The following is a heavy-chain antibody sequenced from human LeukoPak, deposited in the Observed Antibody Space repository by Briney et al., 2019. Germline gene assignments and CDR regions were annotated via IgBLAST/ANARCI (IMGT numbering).Heavy chain of an antibody. CDR2: MHYTGAT. CDR3: ARGVTLYYYFDL. CDR1: GGSLSGYY. Sequence: SETLSLTCAVYGGSLSGYYWSWFRQPPGKGLEWIGEMHYTGATNYSPSLKSRVTISVGTSKNQFSLKVNSVTAADTAVYYCARGVTLYYYFDLWGRGTLVTVSS. D-gene: IGHD4-23*01. V-gene: IGHV4-34*01. J-gene: IGHJ2*01.